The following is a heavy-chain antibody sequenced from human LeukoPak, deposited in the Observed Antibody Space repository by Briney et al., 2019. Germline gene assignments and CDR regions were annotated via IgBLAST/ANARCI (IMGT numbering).Heavy chain of an antibody. CDR2: ISAYNGNT. D-gene: IGHD3-3*01. J-gene: IGHJ5*02. V-gene: IGHV1-18*01. CDR3: ARAVFDNWFDP. Sequence: ASVKVSCKASGGTFSSYAISWVRQAPGQGLEWMGWISAYNGNTNYAQKLQGRVTMTTDTSTSTAYMELRSLRSDDTAVYYCARAVFDNWFDPWGQGTLVTVSS. CDR1: GGTFSSYA.